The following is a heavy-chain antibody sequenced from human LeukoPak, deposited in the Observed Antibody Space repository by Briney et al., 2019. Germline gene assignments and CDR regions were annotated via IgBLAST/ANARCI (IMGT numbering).Heavy chain of an antibody. Sequence: TSETLSLTCGVSGGSVSSTNWWTWIRQPPGKGLEWIGEVHLDGRTNFNPSLKSRLTMSVDLSENHVSLKLTSVTGADTAVYYCAREGGFYRPLDYPRQGTLATVSS. V-gene: IGHV4-4*02. CDR1: GGSVSSTNW. CDR2: VHLDGRT. D-gene: IGHD6-25*01. CDR3: AREGGFYRPLDY. J-gene: IGHJ4*02.